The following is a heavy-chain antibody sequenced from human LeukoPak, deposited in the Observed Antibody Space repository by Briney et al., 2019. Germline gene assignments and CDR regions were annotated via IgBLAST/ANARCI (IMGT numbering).Heavy chain of an antibody. CDR3: AKGGVGAFDI. CDR2: ISGSGGGT. V-gene: IGHV3-23*01. CDR1: GFTFSSYA. Sequence: GGSLRLSCAASGFTFSSYAMTWVRQAPGKGLEWVSTISGSGGGTYYADSVKGRFTISRDNSKNTLYLQMNSLRAEDTAVYYCAKGGVGAFDIWGQGTMVTVSS. J-gene: IGHJ3*02. D-gene: IGHD2-8*01.